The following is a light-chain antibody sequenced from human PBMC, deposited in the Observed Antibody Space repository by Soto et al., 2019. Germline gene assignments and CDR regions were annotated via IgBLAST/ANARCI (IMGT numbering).Light chain of an antibody. CDR3: QQFNGYPRT. V-gene: IGKV1-13*02. CDR2: DAS. CDR1: QGINRA. Sequence: AIQLTQSPSSLSASVGDRVTITCRASQGINRALAWYQQKPGKAPKLLIYDASTLGSAVPSRFSGSGSGTDFTLSIIALQPEDFAAYYCQQFNGYPRTFGQGTKLEI. J-gene: IGKJ2*01.